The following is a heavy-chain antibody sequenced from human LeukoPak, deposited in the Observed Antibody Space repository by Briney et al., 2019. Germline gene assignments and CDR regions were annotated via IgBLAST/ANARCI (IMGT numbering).Heavy chain of an antibody. D-gene: IGHD4-11*01. CDR2: NIPHLGIA. Sequence: SEKLSCNVSGDTFSSYANSWVRQARGQGLVWMGSNIPHLGIANYAQKFQGRVTITADKSTSTAYMELSSLRSEDTAVYYCARVQKTTVTTYYYYGMDVWGQGTTVTVSS. J-gene: IGHJ6*02. CDR1: GDTFSSYA. V-gene: IGHV1-69*04. CDR3: ARVQKTTVTTYYYYGMDV.